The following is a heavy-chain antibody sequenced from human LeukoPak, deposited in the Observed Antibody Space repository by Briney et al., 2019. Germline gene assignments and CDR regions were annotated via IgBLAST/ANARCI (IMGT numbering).Heavy chain of an antibody. D-gene: IGHD4-17*01. CDR1: GASISSYY. V-gene: IGHV4-59*01. CDR2: IHYTGST. CDR3: AGGPAVTTNDY. J-gene: IGHJ4*02. Sequence: SETLSLTCTVSGASISSYYWTWIRQTPGKGLEWIGYIHYTGSTNYNPSLKSRVTLSVDTSKGQFSLDLTSVTAADTAVYYCAGGPAVTTNDYWGQGTLVTVFS.